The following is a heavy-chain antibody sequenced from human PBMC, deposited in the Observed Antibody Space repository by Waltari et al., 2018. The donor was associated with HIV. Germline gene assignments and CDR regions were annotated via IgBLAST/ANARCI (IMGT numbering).Heavy chain of an antibody. D-gene: IGHD3-22*01. Sequence: QVQLRESGPGLVKPSETLSLTCPVSGGSISVYYWSWIRQPPGKGLEWIGYIHYSGGSDYRPSLKSRVTISVDTSKNQFSLKLRSVTAADTAVDYCARGHYYDGSGAYYYYGMDVWGQGTTVTVS. V-gene: IGHV4-59*01. CDR2: IHYSGGS. J-gene: IGHJ6*02. CDR1: GGSISVYY. CDR3: ARGHYYDGSGAYYYYGMDV.